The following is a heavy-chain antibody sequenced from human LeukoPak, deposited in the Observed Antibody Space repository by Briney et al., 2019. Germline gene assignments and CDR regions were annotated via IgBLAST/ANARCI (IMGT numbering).Heavy chain of an antibody. CDR2: ISYSGST. Sequence: PSETLSLTCTVSGGSISSYYWSWIRQPPGKGLEWIGYISYSGSTNYNPSLMSRVTISLATSKNQFSLKLSSVTAADTAVYYCARSAGYFDYWGQGTLVTVSS. CDR3: ARSAGYFDY. CDR1: GGSISSYY. V-gene: IGHV4-59*01. J-gene: IGHJ4*02.